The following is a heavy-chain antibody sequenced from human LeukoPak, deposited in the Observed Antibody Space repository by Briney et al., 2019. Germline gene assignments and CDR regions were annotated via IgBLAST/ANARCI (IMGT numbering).Heavy chain of an antibody. Sequence: PGGSLRLSCTASGFTFGDYAMSWVRQAPGKGLEWVGFIRSKAYGGTTEYAASVKGRFTISRDDSKSIAYLQMNSLKTEDTAVYYCFLPYGSGRLSTTWGQGTLVTVSS. CDR3: FLPYGSGRLSTT. J-gene: IGHJ4*02. CDR1: GFTFGDYA. V-gene: IGHV3-49*04. D-gene: IGHD3-10*01. CDR2: IRSKAYGGTT.